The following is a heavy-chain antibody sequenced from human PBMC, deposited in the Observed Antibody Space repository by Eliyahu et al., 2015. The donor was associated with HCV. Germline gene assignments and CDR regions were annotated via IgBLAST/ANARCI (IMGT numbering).Heavy chain of an antibody. D-gene: IGHD4-11*01. Sequence: QVQLQESGPGLVKPSEILSLTCTVXGGSISSYFWSWIRQPPGKGLEWIGYIFFSGSTTPNPPLKSRLTISVDTSKNQFSLKLRSVTAADTAVYYCARGGYSKVDAFDIWGQGTMVTVSS. V-gene: IGHV4-59*01. J-gene: IGHJ3*02. CDR2: IFFSGST. CDR3: ARGGYSKVDAFDI. CDR1: GGSISSYF.